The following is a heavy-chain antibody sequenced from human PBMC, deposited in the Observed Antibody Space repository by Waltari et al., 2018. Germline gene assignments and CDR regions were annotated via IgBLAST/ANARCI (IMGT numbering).Heavy chain of an antibody. J-gene: IGHJ2*01. Sequence: QVQLMQSGAEVKKPGASVKVSCKASGYIFTDFGIVWVRQAPGQGLEWMGWIRGFNGDKNYAQNLQGRVTMTTDTSTTTAYMELRSLTSDDTAVYYCARGARYWNAVLWHFDLWGRGTLVTVSS. V-gene: IGHV1-18*01. CDR2: IRGFNGDK. CDR1: GYIFTDFG. D-gene: IGHD1-1*01. CDR3: ARGARYWNAVLWHFDL.